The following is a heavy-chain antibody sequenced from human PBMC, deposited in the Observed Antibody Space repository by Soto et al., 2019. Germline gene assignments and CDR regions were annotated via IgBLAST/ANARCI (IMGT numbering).Heavy chain of an antibody. D-gene: IGHD2-15*01. CDR2: ISGSGGST. V-gene: IGHV3-23*01. CDR3: AKDLGYCSGGSCYSANAEYFQH. Sequence: PGGSLRLSCAASGFTFSSYAMSWVRQAPGKGLEWVSAISGSGGSTYYADSVKGRFTISRDNSKNTLYLQMNSLRAEDTAVYYCAKDLGYCSGGSCYSANAEYFQHWGQGTLVTVSS. CDR1: GFTFSSYA. J-gene: IGHJ1*01.